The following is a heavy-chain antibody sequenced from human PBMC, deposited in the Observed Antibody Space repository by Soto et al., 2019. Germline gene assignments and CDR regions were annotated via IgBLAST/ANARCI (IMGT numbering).Heavy chain of an antibody. D-gene: IGHD3-10*01. CDR2: IWYDGSTD. CDR3: GRAGVANWVDP. V-gene: IGHV3-33*01. J-gene: IGHJ5*02. Sequence: QVQLVESGGGVVQPGRSLRLSCEVSGFMFSKYGMHWVRQAPGKGLEWVAIIWYDGSTDHYAASVEGRFTISKDNSKNTVYLDMDSLRVEDTAIYCCGRAGVANWVDPWGQGTLVTVSS. CDR1: GFMFSKYG.